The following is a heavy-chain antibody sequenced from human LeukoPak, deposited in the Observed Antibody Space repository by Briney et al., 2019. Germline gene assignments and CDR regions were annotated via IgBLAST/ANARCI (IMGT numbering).Heavy chain of an antibody. CDR2: ISSSSSYI. CDR1: GFTFSSYS. D-gene: IGHD1-26*01. CDR3: ARGVTISGSYQALYP. V-gene: IGHV3-21*01. Sequence: GGSLRLSCAASGFTFSSYSMNWVRQAPGKGLEWVSSISSSSSYIYYADSVEGRFTISRDNAKNSLYLQMNSLRAEDTAVYYCARGVTISGSYQALYPWGQGTLVTVSS. J-gene: IGHJ5*02.